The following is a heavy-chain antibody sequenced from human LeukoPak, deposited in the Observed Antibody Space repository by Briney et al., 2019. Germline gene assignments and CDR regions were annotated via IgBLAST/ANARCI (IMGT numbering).Heavy chain of an antibody. D-gene: IGHD2-8*01. Sequence: SSVKVSCKASGGTFSSYAISWVRQAPGQGLEWMGGIIPIFGTANYAQKFQGRVTITTDESTSTAYMELRSLRSDDTAVYYCARGAYCTNGVCLYYYFDYWGQGTLVTVSS. J-gene: IGHJ4*02. V-gene: IGHV1-69*05. CDR3: ARGAYCTNGVCLYYYFDY. CDR1: GGTFSSYA. CDR2: IIPIFGTA.